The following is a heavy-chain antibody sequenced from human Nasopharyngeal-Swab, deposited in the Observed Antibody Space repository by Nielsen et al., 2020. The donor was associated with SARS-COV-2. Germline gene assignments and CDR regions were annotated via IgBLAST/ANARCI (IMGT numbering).Heavy chain of an antibody. Sequence: ASVKVSWKASGYTFTNYDINWVRQATGQGLEWMGWMNANSGNIGYAQKFQGRVTMTRNTSISTAYMELSSLRSEDTAVYYCARGGSIAFDPWGQGTLVTVSS. CDR2: MNANSGNI. D-gene: IGHD6-6*01. CDR1: GYTFTNYD. V-gene: IGHV1-8*01. J-gene: IGHJ5*02. CDR3: ARGGSIAFDP.